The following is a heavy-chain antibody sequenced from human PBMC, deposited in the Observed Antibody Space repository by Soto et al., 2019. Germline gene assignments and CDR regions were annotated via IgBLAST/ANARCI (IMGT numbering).Heavy chain of an antibody. CDR1: GFTFSSYS. CDR3: ARDFLPNYDYIWGSYRLEAFDI. V-gene: IGHV3-21*01. CDR2: ISSSSSYI. J-gene: IGHJ3*02. D-gene: IGHD3-16*02. Sequence: GGSLRLSCAASGFTFSSYSMNWVRQAPGKGLEWVSSISSSSSYIYYADSVKGRFTISRDNAKNSLYLQMNSLRAEDTAVYYCARDFLPNYDYIWGSYRLEAFDIWGQGTMVTVSS.